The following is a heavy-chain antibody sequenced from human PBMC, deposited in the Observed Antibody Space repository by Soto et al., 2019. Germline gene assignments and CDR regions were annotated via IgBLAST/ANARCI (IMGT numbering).Heavy chain of an antibody. J-gene: IGHJ4*02. D-gene: IGHD3-3*01. Sequence: ASVKVSCKVSGSTLTELSMHWVRQAPGKGLEWMGGFDPEDGETIYAQKFQGRVTMTEDTSTDTAYMELSSLRSEDTAVYYCATDSQARLRFLEWSPTYFDYWGQGTLVTV. CDR3: ATDSQARLRFLEWSPTYFDY. CDR1: GSTLTELS. V-gene: IGHV1-24*01. CDR2: FDPEDGET.